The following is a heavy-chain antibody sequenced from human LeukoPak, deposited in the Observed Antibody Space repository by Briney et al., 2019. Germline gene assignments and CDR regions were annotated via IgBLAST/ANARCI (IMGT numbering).Heavy chain of an antibody. D-gene: IGHD3-3*01. CDR3: AKDCVVFGVVIGCIDY. V-gene: IGHV3-23*01. Sequence: PGGSLRLSCAASGFTFSSYAMSWVRQAPGKGLEWVSAISGSGGSTYYADSVKGRFTISRDNSKNTLYLQMNSLRAEDTAVYYCAKDCVVFGVVIGCIDYWGQGTLVTVSS. CDR2: ISGSGGST. J-gene: IGHJ4*02. CDR1: GFTFSSYA.